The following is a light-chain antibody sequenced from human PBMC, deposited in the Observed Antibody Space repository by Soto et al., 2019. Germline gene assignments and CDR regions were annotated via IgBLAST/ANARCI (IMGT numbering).Light chain of an antibody. CDR3: QQFGSAPEGT. V-gene: IGKV3-20*01. CDR2: GAS. J-gene: IGKJ1*01. CDR1: QSVTSNY. Sequence: DIVMTQSPLSLPVTPGEPATLSCRASQSVTSNYLAWYQQRPGQPPNLLVFGASHRAPGIPDRFSGSGSGTDFTLTISRLEPEDFAVYYCQQFGSAPEGTFGQGTKVDIK.